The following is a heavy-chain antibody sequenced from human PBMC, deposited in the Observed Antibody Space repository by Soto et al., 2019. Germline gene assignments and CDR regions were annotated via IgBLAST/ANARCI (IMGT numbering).Heavy chain of an antibody. J-gene: IGHJ4*02. D-gene: IGHD2-15*01. CDR2: IYYSGST. CDR1: GGSISSGDYY. Sequence: SETLSLTCTVSGGSISSGDYYWSWIRQPPGKGLEWIGYIYYSGSTYYNPSLKSRVTISVDTSKNQFSLKLSSVTAADTAVYYCARVSVVVAATWFGNFDYWGQGTLVTVSS. CDR3: ARVSVVVAATWFGNFDY. V-gene: IGHV4-30-4*01.